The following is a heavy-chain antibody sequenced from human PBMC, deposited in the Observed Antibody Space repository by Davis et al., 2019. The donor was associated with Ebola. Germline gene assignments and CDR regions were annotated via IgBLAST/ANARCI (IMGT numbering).Heavy chain of an antibody. CDR2: IFSNDDK. V-gene: IGHV2-26*01. D-gene: IGHD3-9*01. J-gene: IGHJ6*04. CDR3: ARMVKYFDWLLPHYYYYYGMDV. CDR1: GFSLSNARMG. Sequence: SGPTLVKPTETLTLTCTVSGFSLSNARMGVSWIRQPPGKALEWLAHIFSNDDKSYSTSLKSRLTISKDTSKNQVVLTMTNMDPVDTATYYCARMVKYFDWLLPHYYYYYGMDVWGKGTTVTVSS.